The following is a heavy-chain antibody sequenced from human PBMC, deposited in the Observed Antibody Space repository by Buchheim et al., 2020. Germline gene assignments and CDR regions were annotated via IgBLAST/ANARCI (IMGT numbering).Heavy chain of an antibody. CDR1: GFTFSTYV. V-gene: IGHV3-33*01. D-gene: IGHD6-13*01. CDR2: IWYDGSKK. Sequence: QVQLVESGGGVVQPGRSLRLSCAASGFTFSTYVMHWVRQAPGKGLEWVAVIWYDGSKKYYGDSVKGRFTISRDNSKNTLYLQMNSLRAEDTAVYYGARGGGSSWYRYYFDYWGQGTL. J-gene: IGHJ4*02. CDR3: ARGGGSSWYRYYFDY.